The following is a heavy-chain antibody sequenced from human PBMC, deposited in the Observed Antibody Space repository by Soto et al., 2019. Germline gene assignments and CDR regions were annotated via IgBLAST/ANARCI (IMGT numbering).Heavy chain of an antibody. CDR2: IHGGTGIT. CDR3: ARDPYNGWCPFDF. CDR1: GFTFTNYG. J-gene: IGHJ4*02. Sequence: QVQLVQSGSEVKKAGASVRISCRSSGFTFTNYGIVWLRQAPGERLEWMAWIHGGTGITKYSQKFRDRVTLARDTPASTVHMELTSLRSEDTAVYYCARDPYNGWCPFDFWGQGTLVSVSS. V-gene: IGHV1-3*01. D-gene: IGHD6-19*01.